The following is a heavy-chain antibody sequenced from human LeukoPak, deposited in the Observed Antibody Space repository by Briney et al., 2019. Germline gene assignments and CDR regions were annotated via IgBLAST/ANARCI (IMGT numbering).Heavy chain of an antibody. CDR2: ISYDGSNK. D-gene: IGHD3-10*01. V-gene: IGHV3-30-3*01. CDR1: GFTFSSYA. CDR3: ARIISRTLGDAFDI. Sequence: GGSLRLSCAASGFTFSSYAMHWVRQAPGKGLEWVAVISYDGSNKYYADSVKGRFTISRDNSKNTLYLQMNSLRAEDTAVYYCARIISRTLGDAFDIWGQGTMVTVPS. J-gene: IGHJ3*02.